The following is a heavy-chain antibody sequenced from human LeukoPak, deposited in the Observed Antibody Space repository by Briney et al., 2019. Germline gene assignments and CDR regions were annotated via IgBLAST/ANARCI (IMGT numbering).Heavy chain of an antibody. CDR3: ARGGYDSSGYYWVGYYYYYMDV. D-gene: IGHD3-22*01. J-gene: IGHJ6*03. Sequence: ASVKVSCKASGYTFTGYYMHWVRQAPGQGLEWMGWISAYNGNTNYAQKLQGRVTMTTDTSTSTAYMELRSLRSDDTAVYYCARGGYDSSGYYWVGYYYYYMDVWGKGTTVTVSS. V-gene: IGHV1-18*04. CDR2: ISAYNGNT. CDR1: GYTFTGYY.